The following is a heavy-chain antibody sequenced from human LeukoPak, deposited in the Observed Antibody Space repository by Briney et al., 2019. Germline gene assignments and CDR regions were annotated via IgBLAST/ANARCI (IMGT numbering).Heavy chain of an antibody. V-gene: IGHV4-59*08. D-gene: IGHD6-13*01. CDR2: IYYSGST. CDR1: GGSISSYY. CDR3: ARAYFSSWYMNWFDP. J-gene: IGHJ5*02. Sequence: PSETLSLTCTVSGGSISSYYWNWIRQPPGKGLEWIGYIYYSGSTNYNPSLKSRVTISVDTSKNQFSLKLSSVTAADTAVYYCARAYFSSWYMNWFDPWGQGTLVTVSS.